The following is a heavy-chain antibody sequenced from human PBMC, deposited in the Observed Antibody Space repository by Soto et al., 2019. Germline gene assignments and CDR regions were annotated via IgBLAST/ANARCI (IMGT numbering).Heavy chain of an antibody. Sequence: SGPTLVNPTQTLTLTCSFSGFSLSTSGVAVGWIRQPPGKALEWLAFIYWDDDKRYSPSLKSRLTITKDTSKNQVVLTMTNMDPVDTATYYCVHGRVVAANRYFQHWGQGTLVTVSS. CDR3: VHGRVVAANRYFQH. CDR2: IYWDDDK. V-gene: IGHV2-5*02. CDR1: GFSLSTSGVA. D-gene: IGHD2-15*01. J-gene: IGHJ1*01.